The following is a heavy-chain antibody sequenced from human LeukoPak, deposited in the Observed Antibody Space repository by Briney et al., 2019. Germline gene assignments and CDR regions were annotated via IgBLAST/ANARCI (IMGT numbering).Heavy chain of an antibody. Sequence: PGRSLRLSCAASGFTFSSYAMSWVRQAPGKGLEWVSAISGSGGSTYYADSVKGRFTISRDNSKNTLYLQMNSLRAEDTAVYYCGGSAAHYYYMDVWGKGTTVTVSS. V-gene: IGHV3-23*01. D-gene: IGHD2-2*01. CDR2: ISGSGGST. CDR3: GGSAAHYYYMDV. CDR1: GFTFSSYA. J-gene: IGHJ6*03.